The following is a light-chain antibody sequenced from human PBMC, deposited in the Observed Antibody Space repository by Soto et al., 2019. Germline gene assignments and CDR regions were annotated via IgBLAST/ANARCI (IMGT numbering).Light chain of an antibody. CDR2: DAS. J-gene: IGKJ5*01. V-gene: IGKV3-15*01. Sequence: EVVMTQSPGTLSVSPGGRATISCRASRSLTTNLAWYQKKPGQAPRLLIHDASTRATGIPARFSGSGSGTEFTLTISSLQSEDFAVYYCQQYDDWPLTFGQGTRLETK. CDR1: RSLTTN. CDR3: QQYDDWPLT.